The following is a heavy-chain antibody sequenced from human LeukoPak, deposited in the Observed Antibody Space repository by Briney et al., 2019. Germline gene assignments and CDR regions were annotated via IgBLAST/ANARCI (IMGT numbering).Heavy chain of an antibody. CDR1: GFTFSSYG. CDR2: ISGSGGST. J-gene: IGHJ4*02. Sequence: PGGSLRLSCAASGFTFSSYGMHWVRQAPGKGLEWVSAISGSGGSTYYADSVKGRFTISRDNSKNTLYLQMNSLRAEDTAVYYCAEDINYGGAAAPLLRWGQGTLVTVSS. CDR3: AEDINYGGAAAPLLR. V-gene: IGHV3-23*01. D-gene: IGHD6-13*01.